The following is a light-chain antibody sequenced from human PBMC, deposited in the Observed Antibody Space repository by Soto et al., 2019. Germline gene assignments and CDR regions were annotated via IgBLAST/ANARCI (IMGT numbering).Light chain of an antibody. V-gene: IGKV3-15*01. CDR1: QSVSGN. Sequence: EIVMTQSPATLSVATGERATLSCRASQSVSGNLAWYQQKPGQAPRLLIYGASTRATGIPARFSGSGSGTEFTLTISSLQSGDFAVYYCQQYNNWPPWTFGQGTKVEIK. CDR3: QQYNNWPPWT. CDR2: GAS. J-gene: IGKJ1*01.